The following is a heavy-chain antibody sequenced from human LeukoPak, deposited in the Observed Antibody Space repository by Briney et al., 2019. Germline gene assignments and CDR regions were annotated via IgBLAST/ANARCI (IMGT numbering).Heavy chain of an antibody. J-gene: IGHJ3*02. CDR3: ASGDYYYDSSGHAFDI. D-gene: IGHD3-22*01. Sequence: SETLSFTCTVSGDSISSYYWSWIRQPPGKGLEWIGYIYYSGSTNYNPSLKSRVTISVDTSKNQFSLKLSSVTAADTAVYYCASGDYYYDSSGHAFDIWGQGTMVTVSS. CDR2: IYYSGST. V-gene: IGHV4-59*01. CDR1: GDSISSYY.